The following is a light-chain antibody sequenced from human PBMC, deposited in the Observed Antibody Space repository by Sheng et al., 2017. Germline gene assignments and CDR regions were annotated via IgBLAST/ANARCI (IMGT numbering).Light chain of an antibody. Sequence: FILTQPHSVSESQGKTVTISCTRSSGGAASNYVQWYQQRPGSLPTTVIFEDDLRPSGVSDRFSGSIDRSSSSASLTISGLRTEDAADYYCQSYDSNNLVVFGGGTRLTVL. CDR3: QSYDSNNLVV. J-gene: IGLJ2*01. V-gene: IGLV6-57*01. CDR1: SGGAASNY. CDR2: EDD.